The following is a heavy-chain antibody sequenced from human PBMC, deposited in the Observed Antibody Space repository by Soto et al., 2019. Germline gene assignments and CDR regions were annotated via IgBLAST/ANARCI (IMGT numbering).Heavy chain of an antibody. CDR3: VRHGNGTPFYVDF. J-gene: IGHJ4*02. CDR1: GYKFIGYW. V-gene: IGHV5-10-1*03. CDR2: IDPSDSYT. Sequence: EVQLVQSGAEMKKPGESLTISCRGSGYKFIGYWISWVRQMPGKVLEWVGRIDPSDSYTTYSPSFEGHVTISVDKSINTAYLQWRSLQASDTAKYYCVRHGNGTPFYVDFWGRGTLVPVSS. D-gene: IGHD1-1*01.